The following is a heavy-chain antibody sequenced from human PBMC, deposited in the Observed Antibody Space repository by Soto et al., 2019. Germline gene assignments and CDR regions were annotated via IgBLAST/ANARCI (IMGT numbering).Heavy chain of an antibody. Sequence: PSETLSLTCAVYGGSFSGYYWSWIRQPPGKGLEWIGEINHSGSTNYNPSLKSRVTISVDTSKNQFSLKLSSVTAADTAVYYCARGKNVPATNWFDPWGQGTLVTVSS. CDR3: ARGKNVPATNWFDP. CDR1: GGSFSGYY. CDR2: INHSGST. V-gene: IGHV4-34*01. J-gene: IGHJ5*02. D-gene: IGHD2-2*01.